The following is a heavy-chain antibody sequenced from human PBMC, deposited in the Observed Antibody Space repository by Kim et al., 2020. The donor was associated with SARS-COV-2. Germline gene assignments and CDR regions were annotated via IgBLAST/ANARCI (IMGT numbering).Heavy chain of an antibody. Sequence: LSLTCAASGFTFSDFAMSWIRQAPGKGLEWLSYISGSGSAIYYADSVKGRFTISRDNAKNSLYLQMNSLRVEDTAVYYCARGSLWGGDYWGQGTLVT. CDR1: GFTFSDFA. V-gene: IGHV3-11*01. J-gene: IGHJ4*02. CDR3: ARGSLWGGDY. CDR2: ISGSGSAI. D-gene: IGHD3-10*01.